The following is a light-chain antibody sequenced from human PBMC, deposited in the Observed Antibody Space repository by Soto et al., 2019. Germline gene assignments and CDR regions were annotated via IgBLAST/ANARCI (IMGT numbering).Light chain of an antibody. CDR3: QKYNTAPWT. J-gene: IGKJ1*01. CDR2: GAS. CDR1: QSVSSN. Sequence: EIVMTQSPATLSVSPGERATLSCRASQSVSSNLAWYQQKPGQAPRLLIYGASTRATGIPARFSGSGSGTEFTLIISSLQSADSAVYYCQKYNTAPWTFGQGTKVDIK. V-gene: IGKV3-15*01.